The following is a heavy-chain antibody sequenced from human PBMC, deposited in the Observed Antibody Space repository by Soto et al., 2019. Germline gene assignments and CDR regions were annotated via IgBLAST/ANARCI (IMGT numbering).Heavy chain of an antibody. D-gene: IGHD3-3*01. CDR3: VGGDYDFRSGFYPFDY. Sequence: GGSLRLSCAPSRFSVKGNYMGWIRWAPRRGLECVSLIYNGGCTYYTPSVKGRFTISSDLSKNTLFIDMSDLLVDNPPVYTCVGGDYDFRSGFYPFDYWGLGTRVAVSS. V-gene: IGHV3-53*01. CDR2: IYNGGCT. J-gene: IGHJ4*01. CDR1: RFSVKGNY.